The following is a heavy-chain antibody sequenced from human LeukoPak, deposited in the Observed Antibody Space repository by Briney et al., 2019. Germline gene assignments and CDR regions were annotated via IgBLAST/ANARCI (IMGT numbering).Heavy chain of an antibody. CDR3: ARDSSVAATHYYYYGMDV. J-gene: IGHJ6*02. D-gene: IGHD2-15*01. CDR1: GFTFSSYH. Sequence: GGSLRLSCAASGFTFSSYHMSWVRQAPGKGLEWVSAISGSGGSTYYADSVKGRFTTSRDNSKNTLYLQMNSLRAEDTAVYYCARDSSVAATHYYYYGMDVWGQGTTVTVSS. V-gene: IGHV3-23*01. CDR2: ISGSGGST.